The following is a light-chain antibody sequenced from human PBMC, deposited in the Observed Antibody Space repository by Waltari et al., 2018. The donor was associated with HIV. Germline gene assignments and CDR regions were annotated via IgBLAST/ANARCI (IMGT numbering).Light chain of an antibody. CDR2: VGT. CDR1: SSDVGSYNL. J-gene: IGLJ2*01. Sequence: QSALTQPASVSGSPGQSITISCTGTSSDVGSYNLVSWYQQHPGKAPKLIIYVGTNRPSGASNRFSGAKSGNTASLTISGLQAEDEADYHCCAYAGSSVLVFGGGTKVTVL. V-gene: IGLV2-23*01. CDR3: CAYAGSSVLV.